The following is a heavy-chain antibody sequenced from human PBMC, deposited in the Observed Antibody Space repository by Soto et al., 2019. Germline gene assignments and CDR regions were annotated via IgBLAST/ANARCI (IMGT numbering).Heavy chain of an antibody. J-gene: IGHJ4*02. CDR1: GFSIGSYW. D-gene: IGHD6-19*01. Sequence: EVQLVESGGGLVQPGGSLGLSGAAPGFSIGSYWLNWVRQAPGKGLEWVAIIRKDGSEKYYVDSVKGRFTISRDNAKNSLYLQMNSPRDDDTAVYYCAGGSGWLSDYWGRGTLVTVSS. CDR3: AGGSGWLSDY. V-gene: IGHV3-7*03. CDR2: IRKDGSEK.